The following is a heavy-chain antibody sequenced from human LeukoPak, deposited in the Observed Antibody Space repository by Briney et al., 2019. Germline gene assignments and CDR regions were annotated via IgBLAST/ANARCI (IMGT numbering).Heavy chain of an antibody. CDR1: GFTFSSYA. J-gene: IGHJ4*02. D-gene: IGHD2-2*02. Sequence: GGSLRLSCAASGFTFSSYAMSWVRQAPGKGLEWVSAISGSGGSTYYADSVKGRFTISRDNSKNTLYLQMNSLRAEDTAVYYCAKEAFRYCSSTSCYRGDYWGQRPLYTVSS. V-gene: IGHV3-23*01. CDR3: AKEAFRYCSSTSCYRGDY. CDR2: ISGSGGST.